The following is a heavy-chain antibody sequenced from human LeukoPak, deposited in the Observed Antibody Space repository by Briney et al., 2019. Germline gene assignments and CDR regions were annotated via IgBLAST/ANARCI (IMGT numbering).Heavy chain of an antibody. Sequence: GGSLRLSCAASGFTFSSQAMSWVRQAPGKGLEWVSLISGSGGSKYYADSAKGRFTISRDNSKNILFLQMNSLRAADTAVYYCAKGLDYGGNPYYNYYMDVWGKGTTVIVSS. CDR3: AKGLDYGGNPYYNYYMDV. D-gene: IGHD4-23*01. CDR2: ISGSGGSK. J-gene: IGHJ6*03. CDR1: GFTFSSQA. V-gene: IGHV3-23*01.